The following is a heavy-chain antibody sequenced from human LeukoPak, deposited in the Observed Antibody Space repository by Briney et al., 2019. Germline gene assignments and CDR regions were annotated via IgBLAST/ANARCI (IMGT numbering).Heavy chain of an antibody. CDR3: ARAYQPLGGLSFPDS. J-gene: IGHJ5*01. CDR1: GYTFTSYA. D-gene: IGHD3-16*02. V-gene: IGHV7-4-1*02. CDR2: INTNTGNP. Sequence: ASVKVSCKASGYTFTSYAMNWVRQAPGQGLEWMGWINTNTGNPTYAQGFTGRFVFSLDTSVTTAYLQISSLKSEDTAVYYCARAYQPLGGLSFPDSWGQGTLVTVSS.